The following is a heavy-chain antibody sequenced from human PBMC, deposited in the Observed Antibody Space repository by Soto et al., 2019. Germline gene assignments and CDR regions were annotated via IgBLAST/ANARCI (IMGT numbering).Heavy chain of an antibody. CDR1: GFTLSSYA. CDR2: ISGSGGST. V-gene: IGHV3-23*01. D-gene: IGHD5-12*01. Sequence: GGSLRLSCAASGFTLSSYAMGWVRQAPGKGLEWVSAISGSGGSTYYADSVKGRFTISRDNSKNTLYLQMNSLRAEDTAVYYCAKSHDSGWTTFDYWGQRTLVTVSS. J-gene: IGHJ4*02. CDR3: AKSHDSGWTTFDY.